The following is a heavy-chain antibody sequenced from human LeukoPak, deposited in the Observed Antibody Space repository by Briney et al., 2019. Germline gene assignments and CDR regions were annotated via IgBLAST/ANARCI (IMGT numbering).Heavy chain of an antibody. Sequence: GGSLRLSCGASQFTFSRFAMRWIRQAQGTGLEWVSTLSGSGTATYYADSVKARFTTSRDNSKDPLYLQMDNLRADDTAVYYCAKHLGSHSFLFYYMDVWGTGTSVIVSS. D-gene: IGHD2-21*01. CDR3: AKHLGSHSFLFYYMDV. J-gene: IGHJ6*03. CDR1: QFTFSRFA. CDR2: LSGSGTAT. V-gene: IGHV3-23*01.